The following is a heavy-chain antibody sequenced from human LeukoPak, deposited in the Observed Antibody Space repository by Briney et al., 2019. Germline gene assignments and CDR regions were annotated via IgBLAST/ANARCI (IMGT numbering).Heavy chain of an antibody. Sequence: GGSLRLSCAASGFTFSGYSMNWVRQAPGKGLEWVSSISSSSSYIYYADSVKGRFTISRDNAKNSLYLQMNSLRAEDTAVYYCARDSLYSSSSGEYGYWGQGTLVTVSS. D-gene: IGHD6-6*01. J-gene: IGHJ4*02. V-gene: IGHV3-21*01. CDR3: ARDSLYSSSSGEYGY. CDR1: GFTFSGYS. CDR2: ISSSSSYI.